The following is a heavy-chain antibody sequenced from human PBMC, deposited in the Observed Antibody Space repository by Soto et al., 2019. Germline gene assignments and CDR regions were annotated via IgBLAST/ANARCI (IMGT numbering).Heavy chain of an antibody. J-gene: IGHJ4*02. CDR3: ARDPKTSGGQHWAFNYFDS. D-gene: IGHD7-27*01. V-gene: IGHV3-30-3*01. CDR1: GFSFSISP. CDR2: ISYDGTNK. Sequence: GGSLRLCCAASGFSFSISPMHWVRQAPGKGPEWVALISYDGTNKFYADSVKGRFTISRDNSKSTLYLQVDSLRPEDAAVYYCARDPKTSGGQHWAFNYFDSWGQGTLVTVSS.